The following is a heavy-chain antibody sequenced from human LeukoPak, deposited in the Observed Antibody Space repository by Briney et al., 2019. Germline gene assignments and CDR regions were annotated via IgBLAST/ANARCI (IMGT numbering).Heavy chain of an antibody. CDR3: AKGQVSAIVGATTLDY. CDR1: GFTFSNYA. J-gene: IGHJ4*02. Sequence: GGSLRLSCAASGFTFSNYAMNWVRQAPGKGLEWVSLISWSTGSTYYADSVKGRSSTSRNTSKNTVYLQMTSLTVDAPAVYYSAKGQVSAIVGATTLDYWGQGTLVTVSS. D-gene: IGHD1-26*01. CDR2: ISWSTGST. V-gene: IGHV3-23*01.